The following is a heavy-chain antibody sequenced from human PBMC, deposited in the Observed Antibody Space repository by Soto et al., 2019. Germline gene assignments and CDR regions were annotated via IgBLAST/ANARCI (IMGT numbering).Heavy chain of an antibody. Sequence: QVQLVESGGGVVQPGGSLRLSCTTSGFTFNTYGMHWVRQAPGKGLEWVAIIWYDVSNKYYADSVKGRFTISRDNSRNSLYRQMKSQSAEDTALYYCARADCTGASCFSLPFNYGVDVWRQATTVTVSS. D-gene: IGHD2-8*02. V-gene: IGHV3-33*08. CDR1: GFTFNTYG. J-gene: IGHJ6*02. CDR3: ARADCTGASCFSLPFNYGVDV. CDR2: IWYDVSNK.